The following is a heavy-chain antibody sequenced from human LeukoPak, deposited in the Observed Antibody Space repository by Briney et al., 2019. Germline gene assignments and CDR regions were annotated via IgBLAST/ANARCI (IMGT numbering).Heavy chain of an antibody. CDR1: GGSISSSSYY. CDR3: ARRGWELAYFDY. J-gene: IGHJ4*02. CDR2: IYYSGST. V-gene: IGHV4-39*01. D-gene: IGHD1-26*01. Sequence: TSETLSLTCTVSGGSISSSSYYWGWIRQPPGKGLEWIGSIYYSGSTYYNPSLKSRVTISVDTSKNQFSLKLSSVTAADTAVYYCARRGWELAYFDYWGPGTLVTVSS.